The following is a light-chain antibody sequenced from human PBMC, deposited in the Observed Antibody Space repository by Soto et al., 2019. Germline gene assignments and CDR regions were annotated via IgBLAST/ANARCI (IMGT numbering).Light chain of an antibody. J-gene: IGLJ2*01. Sequence: QSVLTQPPSASGTPGQGVVISCSGSSSNMGSNTVNWYQHLPGTAPKLLIYNDNQRPSGVPDRFFGSKSGTSASLAITGLQSEDEADYYCAAWDGSLNHILFGGGTKLTVL. V-gene: IGLV1-44*01. CDR1: SSNMGSNT. CDR2: NDN. CDR3: AAWDGSLNHIL.